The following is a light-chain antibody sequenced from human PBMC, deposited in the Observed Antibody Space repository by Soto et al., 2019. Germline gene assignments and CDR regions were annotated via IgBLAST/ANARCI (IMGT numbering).Light chain of an antibody. J-gene: IGKJ2*01. CDR3: QQSYTTPVYT. V-gene: IGKV1-39*01. CDR2: AAS. Sequence: DIQMTQSPSSLSASVGDRVTITCRASQSIIFYLNWYQQKPGQAPRLLIYAASNLQSGVPSRFSGSGSGTEFTLTISSLQPEDFATYFCQQSYTTPVYTFCQGTKLEIK. CDR1: QSIIFY.